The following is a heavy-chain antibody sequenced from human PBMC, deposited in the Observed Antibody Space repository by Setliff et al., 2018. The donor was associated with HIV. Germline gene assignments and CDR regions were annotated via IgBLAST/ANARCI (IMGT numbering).Heavy chain of an antibody. V-gene: IGHV3-30*02. CDR1: GFTFSSYG. D-gene: IGHD2-15*01. CDR3: ARGVPGICSGGTCYLEY. J-gene: IGHJ4*02. CDR2: IRHDGINE. Sequence: GGSLRLSCAASGFTFSSYGIHWVRQAPGKGLEWVTFIRHDGINEDYRDSVKGRFSVSRDNSKNTVFLQMNSLRVEDTALYYCARGVPGICSGGTCYLEYWGQGALVTVS.